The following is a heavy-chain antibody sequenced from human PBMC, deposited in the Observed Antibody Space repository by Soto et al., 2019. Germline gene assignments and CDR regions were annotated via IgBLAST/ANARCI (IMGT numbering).Heavy chain of an antibody. Sequence: ASVKVSCKASGYTFSTYAMHWVRQAPGQSLEWMGWLNGGPGQTRYSQKFQDRVIITRDTSASTGYMELSSLTSEDTAVYYCARGKGMEENYFYYGLDIWGQGTTVTVSS. CDR2: LNGGPGQT. CDR3: ARGKGMEENYFYYGLDI. D-gene: IGHD1-1*01. CDR1: GYTFSTYA. V-gene: IGHV1-3*01. J-gene: IGHJ6*02.